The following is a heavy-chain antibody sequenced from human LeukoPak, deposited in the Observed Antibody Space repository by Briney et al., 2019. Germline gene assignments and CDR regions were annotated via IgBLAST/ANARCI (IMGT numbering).Heavy chain of an antibody. CDR2: INPNSGGT. V-gene: IGHV1-2*06. CDR1: GYTFTVYY. D-gene: IGHD5-18*01. Sequence: ASVKVSCKASGYTFTVYYMHWVRQAPGQGLEWMGRINPNSGGTNYAQKFQGRVTMTRDTSISTAYMELSRLRSDDTAVYYCARGNFGYSYADRWDYFDYWGQGTLVTVSS. CDR3: ARGNFGYSYADRWDYFDY. J-gene: IGHJ4*02.